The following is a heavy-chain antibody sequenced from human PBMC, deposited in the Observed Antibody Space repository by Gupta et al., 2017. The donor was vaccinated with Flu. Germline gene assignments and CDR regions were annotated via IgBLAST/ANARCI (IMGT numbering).Heavy chain of an antibody. Sequence: QVQLVESGGGVVQPGRSLRLSCTASGFIFSSYGMHWVRQAPGKGLEWLTVMSNDGSNKYYADSVRGRFTISRDNSKNTLFLQMNSLRAEDTAVYYCARDSGWKYFDYWGQRTLVTVSS. CDR2: MSNDGSNK. V-gene: IGHV3-30*03. CDR1: GFIFSSYG. J-gene: IGHJ4*02. D-gene: IGHD1-1*01. CDR3: ARDSGWKYFDY.